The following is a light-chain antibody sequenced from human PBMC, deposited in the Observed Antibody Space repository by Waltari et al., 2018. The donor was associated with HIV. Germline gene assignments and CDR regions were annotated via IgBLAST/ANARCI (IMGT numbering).Light chain of an antibody. J-gene: IGLJ2*01. CDR1: GSDVGNFNF. V-gene: IGLV2-11*01. CDR2: DVT. Sequence: QSALTQPRSVSGSPGQSVTISCTRTGSDVGNFNFVSWYQHLPAKAPKLLIYDVTKRPSCVPDRFTGSKSGYTASLTISVLQAEDESDYYCCTYAAKYVLFGGGTNLTVL. CDR3: CTYAAKYVL.